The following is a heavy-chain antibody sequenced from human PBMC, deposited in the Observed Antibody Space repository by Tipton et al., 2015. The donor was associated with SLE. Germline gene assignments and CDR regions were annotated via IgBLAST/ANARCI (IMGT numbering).Heavy chain of an antibody. CDR2: IHYSGNT. J-gene: IGHJ4*02. V-gene: IGHV4-39*01. CDR3: ARLYSDYAIDYFDF. CDR1: GGSISSNYYY. Sequence: LRLSCTVSGGSISSNYYYWGWIRQPPGKGLEWIATIHYSGNTFHSLSLRSRVTLSVDTSKNQFSLDLNSVTAADTALYYCARLYSDYAIDYFDFWGRGTLVTVSS. D-gene: IGHD4-11*01.